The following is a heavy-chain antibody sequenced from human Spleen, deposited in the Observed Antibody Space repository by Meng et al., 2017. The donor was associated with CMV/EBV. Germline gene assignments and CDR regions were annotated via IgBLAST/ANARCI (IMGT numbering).Heavy chain of an antibody. CDR1: GGSISNIIYY. Sequence: GGSISNIIYYWGWLRQPPGQGLEWIESIYYSGSTYYNPSLKSRVTISVDTSKNQFSLKLSSVTAADTAVYYCARERTAATRFWFDPWGQGTLVTVSS. D-gene: IGHD2-15*01. V-gene: IGHV4-39*07. CDR3: ARERTAATRFWFDP. J-gene: IGHJ5*02. CDR2: IYYSGST.